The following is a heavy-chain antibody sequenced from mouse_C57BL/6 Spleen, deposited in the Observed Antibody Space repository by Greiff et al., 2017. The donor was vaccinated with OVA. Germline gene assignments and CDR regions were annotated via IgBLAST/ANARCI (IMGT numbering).Heavy chain of an antibody. CDR3: ARNWDWYFDV. V-gene: IGHV1-18*01. D-gene: IGHD4-1*01. CDR2: INPNNGGT. J-gene: IGHJ1*03. Sequence: VQLQQSGPELVKPGASVKIPCKASGYTFTDYNMDWVKQSHGKSLEWIGDINPNNGGTIYNQKFKGKATVTVDKSSSTAYMELRSLTSEDTAVYYCARNWDWYFDVWGTGTTVTVSS. CDR1: GYTFTDYN.